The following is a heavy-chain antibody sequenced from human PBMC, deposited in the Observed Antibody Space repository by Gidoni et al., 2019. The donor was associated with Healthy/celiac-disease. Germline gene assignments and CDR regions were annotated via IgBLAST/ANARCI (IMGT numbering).Heavy chain of an antibody. CDR3: ARGTHYDFWSGYSYYFDY. CDR2: ISCSGGST. Sequence: EVQLLESGGGLVQPGGSLRLSCAASGFTFSSYAMSWVRQAPGKGLEWVSAISCSGGSTYYADSVKGRFTISRDNSKNTLYLQMNSLRAEDTAVYYCARGTHYDFWSGYSYYFDYWGQGTLVTVSS. CDR1: GFTFSSYA. V-gene: IGHV3-23*01. D-gene: IGHD3-3*01. J-gene: IGHJ4*02.